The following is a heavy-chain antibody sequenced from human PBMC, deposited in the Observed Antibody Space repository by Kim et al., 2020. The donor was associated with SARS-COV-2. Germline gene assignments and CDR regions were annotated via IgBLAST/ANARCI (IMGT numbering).Heavy chain of an antibody. D-gene: IGHD6-6*01. CDR3: ASGPMDSSSSEGDY. J-gene: IGHJ4*02. V-gene: IGHV1-46*01. Sequence: AQKCQGRVTMTRDTSTSTVYMELSSLRSEDTAVYYCASGPMDSSSSEGDYWGQGTLVTVSS.